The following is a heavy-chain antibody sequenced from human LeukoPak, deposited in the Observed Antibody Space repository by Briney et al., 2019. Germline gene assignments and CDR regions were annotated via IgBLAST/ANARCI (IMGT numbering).Heavy chain of an antibody. CDR3: ARAMGPYYDSAGYYSLRYFQH. J-gene: IGHJ1*01. CDR2: IIPILGIA. D-gene: IGHD3-22*01. V-gene: IGHV1-69*04. Sequence: GASVKVSCKASGGTLSSYAISWVRQAPGQGLEWMGRIIPILGIANYAQKFQGRVTITADKSTSTAYMELSSLRSEDTAVYYCARAMGPYYDSAGYYSLRYFQHWGQGTLVTVSS. CDR1: GGTLSSYA.